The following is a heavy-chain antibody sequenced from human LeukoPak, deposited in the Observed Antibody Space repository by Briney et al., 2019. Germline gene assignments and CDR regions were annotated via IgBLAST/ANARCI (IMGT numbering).Heavy chain of an antibody. V-gene: IGHV3-49*04. J-gene: IGHJ4*02. CDR3: TREDGSGTSLRF. Sequence: GGSLRLSCTASEFTFGDYAMSWVRQAPGKGLEWVGFIRSKAYGGTTEYAASVKGRFTISRDDSKSIAYLQMNSLKTEDTAVYYCTREDGSGTSLRFWGQGTLVTVSS. CDR1: EFTFGDYA. D-gene: IGHD3-10*01. CDR2: IRSKAYGGTT.